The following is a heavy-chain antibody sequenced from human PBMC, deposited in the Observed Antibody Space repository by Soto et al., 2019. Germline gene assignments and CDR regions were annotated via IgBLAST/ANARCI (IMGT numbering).Heavy chain of an antibody. J-gene: IGHJ6*02. CDR2: IDYSGST. V-gene: IGHV4-59*01. CDR1: GGSISNYY. D-gene: IGHD1-26*01. Sequence: PSETLSLTCTVSGGSISNYYWTWIRQPPGKGLEWIGYIDYSGSTNRNPSVKSRVTISLDTSKNQFSLKMTSVTAADTAVYYCAGGGRYYYSGMDVWGQGTTVTVSS. CDR3: AGGGRYYYSGMDV.